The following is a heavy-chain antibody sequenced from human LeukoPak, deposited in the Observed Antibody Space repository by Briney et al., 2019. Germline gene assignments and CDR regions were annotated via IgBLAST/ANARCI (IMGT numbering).Heavy chain of an antibody. D-gene: IGHD3-22*01. CDR2: ISYDGSNK. V-gene: IGHV3-30*03. CDR3: ARYIYDSSGYLVY. J-gene: IGHJ4*02. CDR1: GFTFSSYA. Sequence: GGSLRLSCAASGFTFSSYAMSWVRQAPGKGLEWVAVISYDGSNKYYADSVKGRFTISRDNSKNTLYLQMNSLRAEDTAVYYCARYIYDSSGYLVYWGQGTLVTVSS.